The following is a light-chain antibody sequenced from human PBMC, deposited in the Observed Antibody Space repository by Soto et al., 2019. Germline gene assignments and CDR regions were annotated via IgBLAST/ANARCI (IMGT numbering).Light chain of an antibody. CDR2: STN. CDR1: TGAVTSGHY. J-gene: IGLJ1*01. V-gene: IGLV7-43*01. Sequence: QTVVTQEPSLTVSPGGTVTLTCASSTGAVTSGHYPNWFQQKPGQAPRALIYSTNNKHPWTPARFSGSLLGGKAALTLSGVQPEDEAEYYCLVYYGGVYVFGNGTKLTVL. CDR3: LVYYGGVYV.